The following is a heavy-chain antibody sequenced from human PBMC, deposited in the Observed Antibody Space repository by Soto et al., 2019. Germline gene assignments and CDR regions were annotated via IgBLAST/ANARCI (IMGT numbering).Heavy chain of an antibody. V-gene: IGHV3-21*01. J-gene: IGHJ6*02. Sequence: PGGSLRLSCAACRFTFSSYSMNWVRQAPGKGLEWVSSISCSTSYIYYADSVKGRFTISRDNAKNSLYLQMNSLRAEDTAVYYCARVVDYCDPYYYYGMDVWGQGTTVTVSS. CDR2: ISCSTSYI. CDR3: ARVVDYCDPYYYYGMDV. CDR1: RFTFSSYS. D-gene: IGHD3-22*01.